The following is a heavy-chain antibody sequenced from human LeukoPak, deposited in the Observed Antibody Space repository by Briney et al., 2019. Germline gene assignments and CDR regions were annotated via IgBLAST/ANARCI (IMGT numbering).Heavy chain of an antibody. V-gene: IGHV3-48*02. D-gene: IGHD6-13*01. Sequence: GGSLRLSCSASGFTVNSYNMNWVRQAPGKGLEWVSCISGSGTMYYADSVKGRFTTSRDNGKSSLFLEMNSLRDEDTAVYYCARGPSSSSWSRFDPWGQGTLVTVSS. CDR2: ISGSGTM. J-gene: IGHJ5*02. CDR1: GFTVNSYN. CDR3: ARGPSSSSWSRFDP.